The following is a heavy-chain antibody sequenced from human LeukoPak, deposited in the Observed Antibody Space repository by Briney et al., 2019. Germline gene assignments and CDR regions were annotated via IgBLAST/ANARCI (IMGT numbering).Heavy chain of an antibody. V-gene: IGHV4-34*01. CDR2: INHSGST. CDR3: ARGLAYRGGSFAGYFDY. Sequence: SSETLSLTCAVFGGSISGYYWSWIRQPPGKGLEWIGEINHSGSTNYNPSLKSRVTISVDTSKNQFSLKLSSVTAADTAVYYCARGLAYRGGSFAGYFDYWGQGTLVTVSS. CDR1: GGSISGYY. J-gene: IGHJ4*02. D-gene: IGHD1-26*01.